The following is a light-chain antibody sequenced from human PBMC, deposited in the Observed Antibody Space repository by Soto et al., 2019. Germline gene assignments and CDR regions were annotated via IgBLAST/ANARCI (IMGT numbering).Light chain of an antibody. J-gene: IGLJ2*01. CDR1: SSDVGGYNS. Sequence: QSALTQPPSASGSPGQSVTISCTGTSSDVGGYNSVSWYQQHPGKAPKLMIYEVNKRPSGVPDRFSGSKSGNTASLTVSGLVVEDEADYYCSSYGGSNNLVFGGGTKLTVL. CDR3: SSYGGSNNLV. CDR2: EVN. V-gene: IGLV2-8*01.